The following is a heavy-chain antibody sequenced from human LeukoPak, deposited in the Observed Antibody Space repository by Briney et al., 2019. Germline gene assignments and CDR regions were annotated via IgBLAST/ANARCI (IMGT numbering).Heavy chain of an antibody. V-gene: IGHV1-69*04. Sequence: SVKVSCKASGYTFTGYYMHWVRQAPGQGLEWMGRIIPILGIANYAQKFQGRVTITADKSTSTAYMELSSLRSEDTAVYYCARENRLGPTDYWGQGTLVTVSS. D-gene: IGHD3-16*01. J-gene: IGHJ4*02. CDR3: ARENRLGPTDY. CDR1: GYTFTGYY. CDR2: IIPILGIA.